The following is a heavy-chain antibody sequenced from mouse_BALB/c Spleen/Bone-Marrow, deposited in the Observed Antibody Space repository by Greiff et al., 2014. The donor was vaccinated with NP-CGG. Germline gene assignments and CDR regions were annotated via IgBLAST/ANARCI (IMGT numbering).Heavy chain of an antibody. CDR1: GFNIKDTY. V-gene: IGHV14-3*02. J-gene: IGHJ1*01. CDR2: IDPANGNT. D-gene: IGHD1-1*01. Sequence: EVQLVESGAELVKPGASVKLSCTASGFNIKDTYMHWVKERPEQGLEWIGRIDPANGNTKYDPKFQGKATITADTSSNTAYLQLSSLTSEDTAVYYCVYGRDWYFDVWGVGTTVTVSS. CDR3: VYGRDWYFDV.